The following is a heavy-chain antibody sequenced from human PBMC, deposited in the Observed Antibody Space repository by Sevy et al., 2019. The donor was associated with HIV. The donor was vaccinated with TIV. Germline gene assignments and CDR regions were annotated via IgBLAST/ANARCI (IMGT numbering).Heavy chain of an antibody. D-gene: IGHD4-17*01. CDR3: TTDREYGDYKGGFDY. Sequence: GGSLRLSCAVSGFTFTNAWMGWVRQAPGKGLEWVGRIRSNTDGGTTDYAAPLKGRFTISRDDSKNTLYLQMNILKSADTAVYYCTTDREYGDYKGGFDYWGQGTLVTASS. V-gene: IGHV3-15*01. CDR2: IRSNTDGGTT. J-gene: IGHJ4*02. CDR1: GFTFTNAW.